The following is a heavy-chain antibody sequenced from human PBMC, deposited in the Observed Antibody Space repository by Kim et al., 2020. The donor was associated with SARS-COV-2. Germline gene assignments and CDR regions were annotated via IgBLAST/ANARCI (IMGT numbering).Heavy chain of an antibody. Sequence: YYADAVKGRFTISRDNAKNSLYLQMTSLRDEDTAVYYCARGDSTGDFDYGGQGTLVTVSA. CDR3: ARGDSTGDFDY. D-gene: IGHD2-21*01. V-gene: IGHV3-48*02. J-gene: IGHJ4*02.